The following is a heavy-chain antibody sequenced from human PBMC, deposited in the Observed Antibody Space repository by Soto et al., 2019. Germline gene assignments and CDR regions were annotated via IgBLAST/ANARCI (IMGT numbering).Heavy chain of an antibody. CDR2: INPSGGST. D-gene: IGHD3-22*01. V-gene: IGHV1-46*01. Sequence: ASVKVSCKASGFTFTSYYMHWVRQAPGQGLEWMGIINPSGGSTRYAQKFQGRVTMTRDTSTSTVYMELSSLRSEDAAVYYCARGLIYDSSGYYFDYWGQGTLVTVSS. J-gene: IGHJ4*02. CDR3: ARGLIYDSSGYYFDY. CDR1: GFTFTSYY.